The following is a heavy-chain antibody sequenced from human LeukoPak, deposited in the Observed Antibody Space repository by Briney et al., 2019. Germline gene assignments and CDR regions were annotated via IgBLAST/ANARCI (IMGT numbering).Heavy chain of an antibody. V-gene: IGHV3-23*01. CDR2: ISHTGGSP. CDR1: EIIFSSYG. CDR3: AAHRGWLQSFDY. Sequence: GGSLRLSCAASEIIFSSYGMSRVRQAPGTGLEWVSSISHTGGSPYYADSVKGRFTVSRDNSKNTLYLQMNSLRAEDTAVYYCAAHRGWLQSFDYWGQGTLVTVSS. D-gene: IGHD5-24*01. J-gene: IGHJ4*02.